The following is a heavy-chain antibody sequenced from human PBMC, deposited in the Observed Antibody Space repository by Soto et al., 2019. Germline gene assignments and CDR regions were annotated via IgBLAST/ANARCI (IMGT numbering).Heavy chain of an antibody. D-gene: IGHD1-26*01. CDR2: LSAYNGDT. CDR1: GYTFINYG. Sequence: QVQLVQSGAEVKKPGASVRVSCKTSGYTFINYGITWVRQAPGQGLEWMGWLSAYNGDTSSSEKVQDRFAMTTDTSTNTVYMDLRRLRSDDTAVYYCARWSAIVGGAEAIDIWGQGTMVIVSS. J-gene: IGHJ3*02. V-gene: IGHV1-18*01. CDR3: ARWSAIVGGAEAIDI.